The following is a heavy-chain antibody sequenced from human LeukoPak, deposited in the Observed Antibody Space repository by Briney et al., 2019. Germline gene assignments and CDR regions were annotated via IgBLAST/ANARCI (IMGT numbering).Heavy chain of an antibody. V-gene: IGHV3-30-3*01. Sequence: GRSLRLSCAASGFTFSSYAMHWVRQAPGRGLEWVAVISYDGSNKYYADSVKGRFTISRDNSKNTLYLQMNSLRAEDTAVYYCAREVFAGPFDYWAREPWSPSPQ. CDR2: ISYDGSNK. D-gene: IGHD6-13*01. CDR1: GFTFSSYA. CDR3: AREVFAGPFDY. J-gene: IGHJ4*02.